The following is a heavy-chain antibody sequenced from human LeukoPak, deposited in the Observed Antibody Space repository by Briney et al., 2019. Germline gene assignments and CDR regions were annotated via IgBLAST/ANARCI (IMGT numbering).Heavy chain of an antibody. CDR3: ARAEGYSSGWYDY. V-gene: IGHV4-61*01. D-gene: IGHD6-19*01. Sequence: PSETLSLTCTVSGGSVSSGSYYWSWIRQPPGTRLEWIGYMYYSGNTNYNPSLKSRITISIDTSKNQFSLKLSSVTAADTAVYFCARAEGYSSGWYDYWGQGTLVTVSS. CDR2: MYYSGNT. CDR1: GGSVSSGSYY. J-gene: IGHJ4*02.